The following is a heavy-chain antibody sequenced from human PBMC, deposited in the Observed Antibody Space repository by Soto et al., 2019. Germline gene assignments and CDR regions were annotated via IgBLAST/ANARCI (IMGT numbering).Heavy chain of an antibody. D-gene: IGHD3-3*01. CDR3: AKELRFVGYYDFWIGPYGGYYYGMDV. CDR1: GFTFSSYA. V-gene: IGHV3-30-3*01. Sequence: PGGSLRLSCAASGFTFSSYAMHWVRQAPGKGLEWVAVISYDGSNKYYADSVKGRFTISRDNSKNTLYLQMNSLRAEDTAVYYLAKELRFVGYYDFWIGPYGGYYYGMDVWGQGTTVTVSS. CDR2: ISYDGSNK. J-gene: IGHJ6*02.